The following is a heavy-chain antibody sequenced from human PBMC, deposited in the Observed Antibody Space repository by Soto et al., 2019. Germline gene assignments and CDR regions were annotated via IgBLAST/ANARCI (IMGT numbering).Heavy chain of an antibody. V-gene: IGHV1-69*02. CDR1: GGTFSSYT. Sequence: QVQLVQSGAEVKKPGSSVKVSCKASGGTFSSYTISWVRQAPGQGLEWMGRIIPILGIANYAQKFQGRVTITADKSTSTAYIELSSLRSEDTAVYYCARGGYDLGAFDYWGEGTLVTVSS. J-gene: IGHJ4*02. CDR3: ARGGYDLGAFDY. CDR2: IIPILGIA. D-gene: IGHD5-12*01.